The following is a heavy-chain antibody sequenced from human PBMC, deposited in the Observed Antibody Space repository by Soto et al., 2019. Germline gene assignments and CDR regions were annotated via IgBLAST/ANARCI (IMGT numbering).Heavy chain of an antibody. CDR1: GGSVSSGGHY. V-gene: IGHV4-31*03. CDR2: FYDYGKT. J-gene: IGHJ5*01. CDR3: ATYYYESSGYPKWFDS. Sequence: SETLSLTCTVSGGSVSSGGHYWSWIRQYPGKGLQWIGYFYDYGKTYYNPSLKSRVTISRDRSTNQFPLRLSSVTAADTALDYCATYYYESSGYPKWFDSRGKGIKVTVS. D-gene: IGHD3-22*01.